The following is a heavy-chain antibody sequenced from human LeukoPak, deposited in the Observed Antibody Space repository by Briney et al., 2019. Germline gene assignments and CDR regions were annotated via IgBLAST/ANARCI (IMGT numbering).Heavy chain of an antibody. CDR2: MYYSGST. V-gene: IGHV4-59*01. Sequence: PPETLSLTCTVSGDSISTYYWSWIRQPPGKGLEWIGYMYYSGSTNYNPSLKSRVTIPLDTPKNQFSLRLNSVTAADTAVYYCARWILYSSGSYSDYWGQGTLVTVSS. D-gene: IGHD3-10*01. CDR3: ARWILYSSGSYSDY. CDR1: GDSISTYY. J-gene: IGHJ4*02.